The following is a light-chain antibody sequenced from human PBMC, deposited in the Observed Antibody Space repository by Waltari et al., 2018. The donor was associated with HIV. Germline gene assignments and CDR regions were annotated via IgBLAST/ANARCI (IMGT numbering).Light chain of an antibody. CDR1: TSDIGGYNY. CDR3: NSYAGSSKSYV. Sequence: QSALTQPPSASGSPGQSVTISCTGTTSDIGGYNYVTWDQQNPGEAPRLISYDVTKRPSGVPDRFSGSKSGNTASLTVSGLQAEDEAEYYCNSYAGSSKSYVFGTGTKVTVL. V-gene: IGLV2-8*01. CDR2: DVT. J-gene: IGLJ1*01.